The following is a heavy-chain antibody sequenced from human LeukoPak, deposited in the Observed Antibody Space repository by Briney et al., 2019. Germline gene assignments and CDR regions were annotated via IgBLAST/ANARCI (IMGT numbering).Heavy chain of an antibody. CDR3: AREPGTSYCSGGSCYRGWFDP. J-gene: IGHJ5*02. CDR2: INHSGST. CDR1: GGSFSGYY. V-gene: IGHV4-34*01. Sequence: SETLSLTCAVYGGSFSGYYWSWIRQPPGKGLEWSGEINHSGSTNYNPSLKSRVTISVDTSKNQSSLKLSSVTAADTAVYYCAREPGTSYCSGGSCYRGWFDPWGQGTLVTVSS. D-gene: IGHD2-15*01.